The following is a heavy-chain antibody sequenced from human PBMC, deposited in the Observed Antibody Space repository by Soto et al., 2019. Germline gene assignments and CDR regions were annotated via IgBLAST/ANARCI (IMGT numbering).Heavy chain of an antibody. CDR2: IYWDGDR. V-gene: IGHV2-5*02. CDR1: GFSLSTGGMG. Sequence: SGPKPVNPTQTLTLTCTFSGFSLSTGGMGVGWIRQPPGKALEWLALIYWDGDRRYRPPLMSRLTIAKDASKNQVVLTMTNMDPVDTATYYCVHSRCGGDCLQSYSSHYYYGMDICGQGTTVTVSS. CDR3: VHSRCGGDCLQSYSSHYYYGMDI. D-gene: IGHD2-21*02. J-gene: IGHJ6*02.